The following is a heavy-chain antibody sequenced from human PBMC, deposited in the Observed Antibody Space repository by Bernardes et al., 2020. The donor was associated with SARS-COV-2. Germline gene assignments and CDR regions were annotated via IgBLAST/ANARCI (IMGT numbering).Heavy chain of an antibody. V-gene: IGHV3-23*01. CDR2: ISASVGTT. D-gene: IGHD3-16*02. CDR1: GFNFHTYA. CDR3: AKAAFGGIIPDAFDF. J-gene: IGHJ3*01. Sequence: GGSLRLSCAASGFNFHTYAMSWVRQTGGKGLEWVAGISASVGTTYYADSVKGRFTISRDNARNTLYLQLNSLRGEDTAVYFCAKAAFGGIIPDAFDFWGPGTVVTVSS.